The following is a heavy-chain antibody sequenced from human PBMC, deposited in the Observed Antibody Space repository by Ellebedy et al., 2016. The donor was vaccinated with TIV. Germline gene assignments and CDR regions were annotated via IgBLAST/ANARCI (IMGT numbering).Heavy chain of an antibody. CDR1: GYTLTELS. CDR2: IIPIFGTA. J-gene: IGHJ4*02. D-gene: IGHD4-17*01. V-gene: IGHV1-69*13. Sequence: AASVKVSCKVSGYTLTELSMHWVRQAPGQGLEWMGGIIPIFGTANYAQKFQGRVTITADESTSTAYMELSSLRSEDTAVYYCARDGNYGDYGRWGQGTLVTVSS. CDR3: ARDGNYGDYGR.